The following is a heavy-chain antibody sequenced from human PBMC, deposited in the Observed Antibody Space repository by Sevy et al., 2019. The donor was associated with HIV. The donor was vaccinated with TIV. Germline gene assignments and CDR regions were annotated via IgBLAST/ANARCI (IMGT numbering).Heavy chain of an antibody. V-gene: IGHV3-30*04. CDR2: ISYDGSNK. J-gene: IGHJ3*02. D-gene: IGHD3-22*01. CDR3: ASLPNNYYDSGGYSGNDAFDI. CDR1: GFTFSSYA. Sequence: GGSLRLSCAASGFTFSSYAMHWVRQAPGKGLEWVAVISYDGSNKYYADSVKGRFTISRDNSKNTLYLQMNSLRAEDTAVYYCASLPNNYYDSGGYSGNDAFDIWSQGTMVTVSS.